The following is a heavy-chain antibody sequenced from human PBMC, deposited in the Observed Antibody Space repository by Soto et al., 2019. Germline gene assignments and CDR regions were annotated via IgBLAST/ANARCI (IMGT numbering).Heavy chain of an antibody. CDR2: INHSGST. CDR3: ARWGSGWYYFDY. J-gene: IGHJ4*01. Sequence: QVQLQPWGAGLLKPSETLSLTCAVYGGSFSGYYWSWIRQPPGKGLEWIGEINHSGSTNYNPSLKSRVTISVDTSKNQFSLKLSSVTAADTAVYYCARWGSGWYYFDYWGHGTLVTVSS. D-gene: IGHD6-19*01. CDR1: GGSFSGYY. V-gene: IGHV4-34*01.